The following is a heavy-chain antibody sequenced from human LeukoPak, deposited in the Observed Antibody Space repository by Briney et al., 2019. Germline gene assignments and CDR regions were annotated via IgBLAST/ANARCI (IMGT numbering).Heavy chain of an antibody. CDR1: GFTFSRDA. Sequence: GGSLRLSCAASGFTFSRDAMNWVRQAPGKGLEWVSYISSSSYIYYTGSVKGRFTISRDNAKNSLYLQMNSLRAEDTAVYYCARVYSGSCEHWGQGSLVTVSS. CDR3: ARVYSGSCEH. V-gene: IGHV3-21*01. CDR2: ISSSSYI. D-gene: IGHD1-26*01. J-gene: IGHJ1*01.